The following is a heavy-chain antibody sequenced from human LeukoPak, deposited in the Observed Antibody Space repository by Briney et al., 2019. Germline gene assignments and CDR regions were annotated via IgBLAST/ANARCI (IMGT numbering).Heavy chain of an antibody. D-gene: IGHD6-13*01. CDR2: INHSGNS. Sequence: SETLSLTCAVYGGSFSGYYWSWIRQPPGKGLEWIGEINHSGNSNYNPSLKSRVTISVDTSKNQFSLKLSSVTAADTAVYYCARGGWYTSSWSQGTLVTVSS. V-gene: IGHV4-34*01. CDR1: GGSFSGYY. CDR3: ARGGWYTSS. J-gene: IGHJ4*02.